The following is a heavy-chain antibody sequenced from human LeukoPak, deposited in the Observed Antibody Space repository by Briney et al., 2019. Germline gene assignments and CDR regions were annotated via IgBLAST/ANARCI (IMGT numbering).Heavy chain of an antibody. J-gene: IGHJ4*02. D-gene: IGHD1-26*01. V-gene: IGHV3-48*03. Sequence: GGSLRLSCAATGLIFSSYEMIWVRQAPGKGLERVSYISSSGSTVYYADSVKGRFTISRDNAKNSLYLQMNSLRAEDTAVYYCAGRLDYWGQGTLVTVSS. CDR1: GLIFSSYE. CDR3: AGRLDY. CDR2: ISSSGSTV.